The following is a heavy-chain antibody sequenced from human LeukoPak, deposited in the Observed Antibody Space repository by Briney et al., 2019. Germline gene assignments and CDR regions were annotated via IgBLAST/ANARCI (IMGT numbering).Heavy chain of an antibody. Sequence: PGGSLRLSCAASGFTFSSYAMSWVCQAPGKGLEWVSAISGSGGSTYYADSVKGRFTISRDNSKNTLYLQMNSLRAEDTAVYYCAKDFLGYYGSGSYYVQRFFDYWGQGTLVTVSS. J-gene: IGHJ4*02. D-gene: IGHD3-10*01. V-gene: IGHV3-23*01. CDR1: GFTFSSYA. CDR3: AKDFLGYYGSGSYYVQRFFDY. CDR2: ISGSGGST.